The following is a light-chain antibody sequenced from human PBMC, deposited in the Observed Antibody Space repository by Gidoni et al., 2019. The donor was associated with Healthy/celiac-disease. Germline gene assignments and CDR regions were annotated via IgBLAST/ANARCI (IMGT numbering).Light chain of an antibody. CDR1: QSLLHSNGYNC. V-gene: IGKV2-28*01. Sequence: AITQSPLSLPVTPGEPASISCRFNQSLLHSNGYNCLDWYLQKTGHALQRLHYSGFNRASGVPDRFNGSGSGTDFALKISKVAAEAVGVYYCMQALQTTATFGQGTKLEIK. CDR2: SGF. CDR3: MQALQTTAT. J-gene: IGKJ2*01.